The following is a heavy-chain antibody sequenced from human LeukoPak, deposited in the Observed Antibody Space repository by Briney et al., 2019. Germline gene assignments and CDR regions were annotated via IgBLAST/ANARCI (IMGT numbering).Heavy chain of an antibody. Sequence: SVKVSCKASGGTFSSYAISWVRQAPGQGLEWMGGIIPIFGTANYAQKFQGRVTITADESTSTAYMELSSLRSEDTAVYYCARGLYYYDSRAFDIWGQGTMVTVSS. J-gene: IGHJ3*02. CDR1: GGTFSSYA. CDR3: ARGLYYYDSRAFDI. V-gene: IGHV1-69*01. D-gene: IGHD3-22*01. CDR2: IIPIFGTA.